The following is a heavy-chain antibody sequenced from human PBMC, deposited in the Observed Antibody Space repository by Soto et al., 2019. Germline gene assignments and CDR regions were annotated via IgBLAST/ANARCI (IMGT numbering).Heavy chain of an antibody. CDR1: GFTFNNYA. V-gene: IGHV3-23*01. D-gene: IGHD6-13*01. Sequence: EVQLLESGGGLVQPGGSLRLSCAASGFTFNNYAMSWVRQAPGKGLEWVSGISGSGGSTYYADSVKGRFTVSRDNSKNTLYLQMNSLRAEDTAVYYCAKDISSTWAATPPPEYWGQGTLVTVSS. CDR2: ISGSGGST. J-gene: IGHJ4*02. CDR3: AKDISSTWAATPPPEY.